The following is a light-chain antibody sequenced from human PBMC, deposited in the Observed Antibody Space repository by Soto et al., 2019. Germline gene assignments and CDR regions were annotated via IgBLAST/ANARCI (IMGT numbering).Light chain of an antibody. CDR2: KVS. CDR3: MQGTHWPWT. J-gene: IGKJ1*01. CDR1: QCLVSSDGNTY. Sequence: DVVMTQSPLSLPVTLGQPASISCRSSQCLVSSDGNTYLIWFQQRPGQSPRRLLYKVSNRDSGVPDRFSCSVSVTEFTLAISRVEAEDVGVYYCMQGTHWPWTFGQGTKVEIK. V-gene: IGKV2-30*01.